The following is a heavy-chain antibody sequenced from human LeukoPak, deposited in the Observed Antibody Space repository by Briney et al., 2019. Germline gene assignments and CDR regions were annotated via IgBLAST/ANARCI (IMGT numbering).Heavy chain of an antibody. J-gene: IGHJ5*02. CDR3: AKDSYCSSTSCYSTLWFDP. CDR1: GFSFSSSA. V-gene: IGHV3-23*01. Sequence: GSLRLSCAASGFSFSSSAMNWVRQAPGKGLEWVSDISGSGSNTYYADSVKGRFTISRDNSKNTLYLQMNSLRAEDTAVYYCAKDSYCSSTSCYSTLWFDPWGQGTLVTVSS. CDR2: ISGSGSNT. D-gene: IGHD2-2*01.